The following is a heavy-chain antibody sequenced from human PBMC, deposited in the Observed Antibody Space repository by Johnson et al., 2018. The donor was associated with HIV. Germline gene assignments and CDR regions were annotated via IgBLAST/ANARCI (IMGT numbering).Heavy chain of an antibody. D-gene: IGHD3-22*01. J-gene: IGHJ3*02. CDR3: AKGRYYDSTLFLGERGFDM. CDR1: GFTFSSYA. Sequence: QVQLVESGGGVVQPGRSLRLSCAASGFTFSSYAMHWVRQAPGKGLEWEAVISYDGSNKYYADSVKGRFTISRDSSKNTLYLQMNSLRAEDTAVYYCAKGRYYDSTLFLGERGFDMWGQGTMVTVSS. CDR2: ISYDGSNK. V-gene: IGHV3-30*04.